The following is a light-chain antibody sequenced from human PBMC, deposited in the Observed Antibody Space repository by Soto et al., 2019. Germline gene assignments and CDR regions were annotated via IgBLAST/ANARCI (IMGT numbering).Light chain of an antibody. CDR3: QQRNAWPLNT. CDR2: DIS. CDR1: QSVPSY. Sequence: EIVLTQFPATLSLSPGDRATLSCRASQSVPSYLAWYQQKPGQAPRLLVYDISNRATGIPARFTGSGSGTDFTLTISSLEPEDSAVYYCQQRNAWPLNTFGQGTKLQI. V-gene: IGKV3-11*01. J-gene: IGKJ2*01.